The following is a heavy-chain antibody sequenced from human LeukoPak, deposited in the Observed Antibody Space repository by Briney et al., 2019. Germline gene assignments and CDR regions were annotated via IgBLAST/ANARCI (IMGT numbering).Heavy chain of an antibody. CDR3: AKDPHN. V-gene: IGHV3-23*01. CDR2: IGASGVSA. Sequence: GGSLRLSCEASGFTFSTYAMTWVRQAPGRGLEWVSAIGASGVSAYYEDSLKGRFTISRDNSKNTLYLQMNSLKAEDTAVYYCAKDPHNWGQGTLVTVSS. CDR1: GFTFSTYA. J-gene: IGHJ4*02.